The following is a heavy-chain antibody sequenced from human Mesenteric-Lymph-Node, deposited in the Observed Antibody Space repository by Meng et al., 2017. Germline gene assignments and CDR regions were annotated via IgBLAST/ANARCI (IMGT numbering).Heavy chain of an antibody. V-gene: IGHV3-23*01. Sequence: EVQVLESGGGLVQPGGSLILSCAASGFSFSSYAMIWVRQAPGKGLEWVSAISGGGVTTYYADSVKGRFTITRDNPKNTLYLQMNSLRAEDTAVYYCAKEPIESGSYHLDYWGQGTLVTVSS. D-gene: IGHD1-26*01. CDR2: ISGGGVTT. CDR3: AKEPIESGSYHLDY. CDR1: GFSFSSYA. J-gene: IGHJ4*02.